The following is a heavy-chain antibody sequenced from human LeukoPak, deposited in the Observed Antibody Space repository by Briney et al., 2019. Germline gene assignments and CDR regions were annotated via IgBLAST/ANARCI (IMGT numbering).Heavy chain of an antibody. Sequence: GGSLRLSCAVSGLTFSRYAMSWVRQAPGKGLEWVSAISGSGGSTYYADSVKGRFTISRDNPKNTLYLQMNSLRAEDTAVYYCAKEVTRGYFQHWGQGTLVTVSS. CDR2: ISGSGGST. CDR3: AKEVTRGYFQH. CDR1: GLTFSRYA. V-gene: IGHV3-23*01. J-gene: IGHJ1*01. D-gene: IGHD4-4*01.